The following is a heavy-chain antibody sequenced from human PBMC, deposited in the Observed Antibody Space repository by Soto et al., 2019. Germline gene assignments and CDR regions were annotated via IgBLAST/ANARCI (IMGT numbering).Heavy chain of an antibody. Sequence: SETLSLTCTVSGYSISSGYYWGWIRQPPGKGLEWIGSIYHSGSTYYNPSLKSRVTISVDTSKNQFSLKLSSVTAADTAVYYCARDKDRLGIAAADTYNWFDPWGQGTLVTVSS. CDR3: ARDKDRLGIAAADTYNWFDP. CDR2: IYHSGST. CDR1: GYSISSGYY. J-gene: IGHJ5*02. V-gene: IGHV4-38-2*02. D-gene: IGHD6-13*01.